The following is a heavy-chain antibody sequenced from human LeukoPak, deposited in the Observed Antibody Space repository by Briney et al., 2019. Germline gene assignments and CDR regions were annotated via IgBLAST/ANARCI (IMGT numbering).Heavy chain of an antibody. D-gene: IGHD1-26*01. J-gene: IGHJ4*02. CDR2: IYHSGST. V-gene: IGHV4-30-2*02. Sequence: SQTLSLTCAVSGGSINSGGYSWSWIRQPPGKGLEWIGYIYHSGSTYYNPSLKSRVTISVDRSKNQFSLKLSSVTAADTAVYYCASLYSGSYDTGSFDYFNYWGQGTLVTVSS. CDR3: ASLYSGSYDTGSFDYFNY. CDR1: GGSINSGGYS.